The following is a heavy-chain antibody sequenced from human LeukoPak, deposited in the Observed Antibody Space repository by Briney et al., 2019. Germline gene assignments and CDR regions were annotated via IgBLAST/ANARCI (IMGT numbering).Heavy chain of an antibody. CDR1: GYTFTGYY. D-gene: IGHD3-9*01. J-gene: IGHJ4*02. V-gene: IGHV1-2*02. Sequence: ASVKVSCKASGYTFTGYYMHWVRQAPGQGLEWMGWINPNSGGTNYAQKFQGRVTMTRDTSISTAYMELSRLRCDDTAVYYCARGREKGYDILTGARARSFDYWGQGTLVTVSS. CDR2: INPNSGGT. CDR3: ARGREKGYDILTGARARSFDY.